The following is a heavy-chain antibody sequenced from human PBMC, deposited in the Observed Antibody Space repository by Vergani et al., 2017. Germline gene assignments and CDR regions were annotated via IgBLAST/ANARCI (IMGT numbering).Heavy chain of an antibody. D-gene: IGHD5-18*01. V-gene: IGHV4-59*12. CDR1: GGSISSYY. CDR2: IYYSGST. Sequence: QVQLQESGPGLVKPSETLSLTCTVSGGSISSYYWSWIRQPPGKGLEWIGYIYYSGSTYYNPSLKSRVTIAVDTSKNPFSLKLSSVTAADKSVYYCARRRVDTAMLFDPWGQGTLVTVSS. J-gene: IGHJ5*02. CDR3: ARRRVDTAMLFDP.